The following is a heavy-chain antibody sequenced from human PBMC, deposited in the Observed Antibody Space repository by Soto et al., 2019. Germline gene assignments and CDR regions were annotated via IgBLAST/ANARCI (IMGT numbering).Heavy chain of an antibody. Sequence: QPGGSLRLSCAASGFTFSSYGMHWVRQAPGKGLEWVAAISYDGSNKYYADSVKGRFTISRDNSKNTLSLQMNSLRAEDTAVYYCAKDLYGEGVGVDYWGQGTLVTVSS. CDR1: GFTFSSYG. D-gene: IGHD4-17*01. J-gene: IGHJ4*02. CDR3: AKDLYGEGVGVDY. V-gene: IGHV3-30*18. CDR2: ISYDGSNK.